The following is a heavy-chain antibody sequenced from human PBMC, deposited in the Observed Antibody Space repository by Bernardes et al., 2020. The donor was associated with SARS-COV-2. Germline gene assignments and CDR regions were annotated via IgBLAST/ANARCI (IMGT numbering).Heavy chain of an antibody. Sequence: SESLSLTCSVSGDSIGGYYWSWIRQPPGPGLAWIGFIYYTGSTNYNPSLKSRVTMSVDTSKDQFSLKLSSVTAADTAVYYCARTGTTSLSDFGRFDYWGQGTLVTVSS. CDR2: IYYTGST. CDR1: GDSIGGYY. D-gene: IGHD1-7*01. V-gene: IGHV4-59*01. CDR3: ARTGTTSLSDFGRFDY. J-gene: IGHJ4*02.